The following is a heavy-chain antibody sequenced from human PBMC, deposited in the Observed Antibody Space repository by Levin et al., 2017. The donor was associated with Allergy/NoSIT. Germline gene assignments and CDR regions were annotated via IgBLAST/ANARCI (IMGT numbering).Heavy chain of an antibody. CDR2: ISSDGSDI. Sequence: GESLKISCATGGFTFSRYWMHWVRQAPGKGLGWLARISSDGSDIRYADFVKGRFTVSRDNAKNTRYLQMNDLRAEDTAVYYCARDEWGSFAYWGQGTLVTVSS. CDR3: ARDEWGSFAY. J-gene: IGHJ4*02. D-gene: IGHD2-8*01. V-gene: IGHV3-74*01. CDR1: GFTFSRYW.